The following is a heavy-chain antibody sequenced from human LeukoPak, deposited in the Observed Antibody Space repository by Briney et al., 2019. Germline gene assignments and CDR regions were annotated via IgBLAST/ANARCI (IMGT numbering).Heavy chain of an antibody. J-gene: IGHJ4*02. Sequence: GASVKVSCKASGGTFSSYAISWVRQAPGQGLEWMGGIIPIFGTANYAQKFQGRVTITADESTSTAYMELSSLRSEDTAVYYCARGGDGAPLRPDYWGQGTLVTVSS. CDR3: ARGGDGAPLRPDY. CDR1: GGTFSSYA. D-gene: IGHD2-21*02. CDR2: IIPIFGTA. V-gene: IGHV1-69*13.